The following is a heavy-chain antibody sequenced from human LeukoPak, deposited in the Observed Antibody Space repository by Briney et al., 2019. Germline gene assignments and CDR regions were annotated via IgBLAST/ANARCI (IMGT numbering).Heavy chain of an antibody. Sequence: PSETLSLTCTVSGGSISSYYWSWIRQPPGKGLEWIGYIYYSGSTNYNPSLKSRVTISVDTSKNQFSLKLSSVTAADTAVNYCARASGELSDAFDIWGQGTMVTVSS. J-gene: IGHJ3*02. CDR1: GGSISSYY. V-gene: IGHV4-59*01. CDR3: ARASGELSDAFDI. CDR2: IYYSGST. D-gene: IGHD3-16*02.